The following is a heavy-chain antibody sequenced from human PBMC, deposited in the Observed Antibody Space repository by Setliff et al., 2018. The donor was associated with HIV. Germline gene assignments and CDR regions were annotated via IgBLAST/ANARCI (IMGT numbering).Heavy chain of an antibody. V-gene: IGHV4-61*09. CDR1: GGSISSGSYY. CDR3: ASMERGSGFSNRNYFDY. J-gene: IGHJ4*02. D-gene: IGHD6-19*01. CDR2: IYTSGST. Sequence: PSETLSLTCTVSGGSISSGSYYWSWIRQPAGKGLEWIGHIYTSGSTNYNPSLKSRVTISVDTSKNQFSLKLSSVTAADTAVYYCASMERGSGFSNRNYFDYWGQGTLVTVSS.